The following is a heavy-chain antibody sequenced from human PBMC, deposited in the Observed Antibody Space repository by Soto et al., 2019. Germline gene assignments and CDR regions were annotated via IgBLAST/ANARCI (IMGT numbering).Heavy chain of an antibody. D-gene: IGHD1-7*01. CDR1: GFIFRDFY. V-gene: IGHV3-11*05. CDR3: AKDGYNRNLGSPEAKHYGMDV. J-gene: IGHJ6*02. Sequence: PGGSLRLSCAASGFIFRDFYMSWIRQVPGKGLEWLSKISSSSSSTDYADSVKGRFTISRDNAKNTLYLQMNSLRAEDTAVYYCAKDGYNRNLGSPEAKHYGMDVWGQGTTVTVSS. CDR2: ISSSSSST.